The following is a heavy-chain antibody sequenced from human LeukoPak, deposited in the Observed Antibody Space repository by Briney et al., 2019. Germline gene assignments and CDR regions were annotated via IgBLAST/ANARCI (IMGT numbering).Heavy chain of an antibody. V-gene: IGHV3-33*01. CDR3: ARERSVRYFDL. CDR2: IWYDGSNK. CDR1: GFTFRNYG. Sequence: QSGGSLRLSCAASGFTFRNYGMHWVRQAPVKGLEWVAVIWYDGSNKYYADSVKGRFTMSRDNSKNTLFLQMNSLRVDDTAVYYCARERSVRYFDLWGRGTLVTVSS. J-gene: IGHJ2*01. D-gene: IGHD3-3*01.